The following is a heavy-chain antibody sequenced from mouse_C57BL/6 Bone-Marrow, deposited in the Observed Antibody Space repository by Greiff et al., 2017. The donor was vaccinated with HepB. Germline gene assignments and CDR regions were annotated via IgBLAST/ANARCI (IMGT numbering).Heavy chain of an antibody. CDR2: IHPNSGST. V-gene: IGHV1-64*01. CDR3: ARYYGSSYHWYFDV. D-gene: IGHD1-1*01. CDR1: GYTFTSYW. Sequence: QVQLKESGAELVKPGASVKLSCKASGYTFTSYWMHWVKQRPGQGLEWIGMIHPNSGSTNYNEKFKSKATLTVDKSSSTAYMQLSSLTSEDSAVYYCARYYGSSYHWYFDVWGTGTTVTVSS. J-gene: IGHJ1*03.